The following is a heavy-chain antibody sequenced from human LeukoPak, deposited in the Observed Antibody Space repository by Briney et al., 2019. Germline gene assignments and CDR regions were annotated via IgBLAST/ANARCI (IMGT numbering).Heavy chain of an antibody. V-gene: IGHV3-23*01. D-gene: IGHD2-2*02. J-gene: IGHJ4*02. CDR1: GFTFSSYA. CDR3: AKGYTNALDY. CDR2: ISGSGGST. Sequence: GGSLRLSCAASGFTFSSYAMSWVRQAPGKELEWVSAISGSGGSTYYADSVKGRLTISRDNSKNTLYLQMNSLRAEDTAVYYCAKGYTNALDYWGQGTLVTVSS.